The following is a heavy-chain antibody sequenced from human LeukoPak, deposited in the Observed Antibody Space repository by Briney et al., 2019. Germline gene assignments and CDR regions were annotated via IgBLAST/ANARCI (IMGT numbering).Heavy chain of an antibody. J-gene: IGHJ4*02. D-gene: IGHD2-15*01. CDR3: TIFGYCNSSSCLGDH. CDR2: VNPNSGGT. CDR1: GYTFSGYY. V-gene: IGHV1-2*02. Sequence: ASVKVSCKASGYTFSGYYMHWVRQAPGQGLEWMGWVNPNSGGTNFAQKFQGRVTTTRDTSISTAYMDLASLRSDDTAVYYCTIFGYCNSSSCLGDHWGQGTLVTVSS.